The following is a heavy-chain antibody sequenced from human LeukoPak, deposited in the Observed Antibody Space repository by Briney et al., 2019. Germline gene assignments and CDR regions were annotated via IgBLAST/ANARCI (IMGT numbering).Heavy chain of an antibody. Sequence: GGSLRLSCAASGFSFISYGMHWIRQAPGKGLEWVGVISDDGRNKKYADSVKGRFTISRDNSKDTLYLQMNSLRDEDTAVYYCAKRPSDYGDYVTYFDYWGQGTLVTVSS. J-gene: IGHJ4*02. CDR1: GFSFISYG. V-gene: IGHV3-30*18. D-gene: IGHD4-17*01. CDR3: AKRPSDYGDYVTYFDY. CDR2: ISDDGRNK.